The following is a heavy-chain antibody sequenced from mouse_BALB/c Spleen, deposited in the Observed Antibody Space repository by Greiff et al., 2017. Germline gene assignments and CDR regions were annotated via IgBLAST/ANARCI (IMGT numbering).Heavy chain of an antibody. J-gene: IGHJ4*01. CDR2: ISYSGST. Sequence: VQLQQSGPGLVKPSQSLSLTCTVTGYSITSDYAWNWIRQFPGNKLEWMGYISYSGSTSYNPSLKSRISITRDTSKNQFFLQLNSVTTEDTATYYCARWRSYAMDYWGQGTSVTVSS. V-gene: IGHV3-2*02. CDR3: ARWRSYAMDY. CDR1: GYSITSDYA.